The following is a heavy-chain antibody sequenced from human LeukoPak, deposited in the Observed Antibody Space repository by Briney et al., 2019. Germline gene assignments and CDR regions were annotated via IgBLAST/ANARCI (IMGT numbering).Heavy chain of an antibody. D-gene: IGHD6-19*01. V-gene: IGHV3-13*01. Sequence: GGSLRVSCAASGFTFSNYDMHWVRQAPGKGLEWVSVIGTAGNTYYLGSVKGRFTISRENAKNSLFLQMNSLSAGDTAIYYCARSKSYSSGWTDFDYWGQGTLVTVSS. CDR2: IGTAGNT. CDR3: ARSKSYSSGWTDFDY. J-gene: IGHJ4*02. CDR1: GFTFSNYD.